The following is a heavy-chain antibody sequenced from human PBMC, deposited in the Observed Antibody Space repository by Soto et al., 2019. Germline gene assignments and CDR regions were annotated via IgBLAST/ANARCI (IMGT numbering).Heavy chain of an antibody. D-gene: IGHD2-2*01. V-gene: IGHV4-61*01. J-gene: IGHJ5*02. Sequence: QVQLQESGPGLVKPSETLSLTCTVSGGSVSSGSYYWSWIRQPPGKGLEWIGYIYYSGSTNYNPSLKSRVTISVDTSKNQFSLKLSSVTAADTAVYYCARERCTDCSSTSCCWFDPWGQGTLVTVSS. CDR1: GGSVSSGSYY. CDR3: ARERCTDCSSTSCCWFDP. CDR2: IYYSGST.